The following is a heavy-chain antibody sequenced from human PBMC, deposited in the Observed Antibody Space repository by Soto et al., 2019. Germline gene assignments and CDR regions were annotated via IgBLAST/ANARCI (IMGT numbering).Heavy chain of an antibody. Sequence: ASVKVSCKASGYTFTSYGISWVRQAPGQGLEWMGWISAYNGNTNYAQKLQGRVTMTTDTSTSTAYMELRSLRSDDTAVYYCARDGDEYSNSAGWFDPWGQGTLVTVS. V-gene: IGHV1-18*01. D-gene: IGHD4-4*01. J-gene: IGHJ5*02. CDR1: GYTFTSYG. CDR2: ISAYNGNT. CDR3: ARDGDEYSNSAGWFDP.